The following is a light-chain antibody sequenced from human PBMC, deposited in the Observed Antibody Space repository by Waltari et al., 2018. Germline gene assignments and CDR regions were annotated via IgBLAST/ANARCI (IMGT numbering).Light chain of an antibody. Sequence: QSVLTQPPSVSGAPGQRVTISCTGSWSNIGAGSDVPWYQQLPGKAPTLPVHGVNTRPPGVPDRFFGSKSGTSASLAIPGLQPEDEADYYCQSYDTSLGVVFGGGTKLTVL. CDR2: GVN. J-gene: IGLJ2*01. V-gene: IGLV1-40*01. CDR3: QSYDTSLGVV. CDR1: WSNIGAGSD.